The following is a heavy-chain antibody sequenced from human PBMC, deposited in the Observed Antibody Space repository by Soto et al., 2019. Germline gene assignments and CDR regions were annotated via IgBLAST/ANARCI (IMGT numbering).Heavy chain of an antibody. Sequence: QVQLVQSGAEVKKPGASVKVSCKASGYTFTSYGISWVRQAPGQGLEWMGWISAYNGNTNYAQKLQGRVTMTTDTSTSTAYMELRSLRSYDTSLYYCARDRIAVAGNYYYHGMDVWGKGTTVTASS. V-gene: IGHV1-18*01. J-gene: IGHJ6*01. D-gene: IGHD6-19*01. CDR3: ARDRIAVAGNYYYHGMDV. CDR1: GYTFTSYG. CDR2: ISAYNGNT.